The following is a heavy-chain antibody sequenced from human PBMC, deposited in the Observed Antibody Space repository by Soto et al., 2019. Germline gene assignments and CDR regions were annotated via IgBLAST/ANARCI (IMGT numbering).Heavy chain of an antibody. J-gene: IGHJ3*02. CDR3: ARVGIVGATNDAFDI. CDR1: GFTFSSYG. V-gene: IGHV3-33*01. CDR2: IWYDGSNK. D-gene: IGHD1-26*01. Sequence: SLRLSCAASGFTFSSYGMHWVRQAPGKGLEWVAVIWYDGSNKYYADSVKGRFTISRDNSKNTLYLQMNSLRAEDTAVYYCARVGIVGATNDAFDIWGQGTMVTVSS.